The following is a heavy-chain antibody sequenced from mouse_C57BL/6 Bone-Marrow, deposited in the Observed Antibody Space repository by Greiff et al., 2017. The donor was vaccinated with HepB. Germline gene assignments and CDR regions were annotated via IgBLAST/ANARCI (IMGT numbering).Heavy chain of an antibody. CDR2: IWSGGST. V-gene: IGHV2-2*01. CDR1: GFSLTSYG. CDR3: ARGPFDY. J-gene: IGHJ2*01. Sequence: QVQLKESGPGLVQPSQSLSITCTVSGFSLTSYGVHWVRQSPGKGLEWLGVIWSGGSTDYNAAFISRLSISKDNSKSQVFFKMNSLQADDTAIYYCARGPFDYRGQGTTLTVSS.